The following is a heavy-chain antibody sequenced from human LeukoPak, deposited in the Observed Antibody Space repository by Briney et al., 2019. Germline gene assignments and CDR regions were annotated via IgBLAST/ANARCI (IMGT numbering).Heavy chain of an antibody. CDR1: GYLFTRKS. J-gene: IGHJ6*03. Sequence: GASVKVSCKTSGYLFTRKSISWVRQAPGQGLEWMGWISTYNGNTRYAQRFQGRVTMTTDTATNTVYMDMRSLRPDDTAVYYCARDGEPYFDWPLPSFYYMDVWGKGTPVIVSS. V-gene: IGHV1-18*01. D-gene: IGHD3-9*01. CDR3: ARDGEPYFDWPLPSFYYMDV. CDR2: ISTYNGNT.